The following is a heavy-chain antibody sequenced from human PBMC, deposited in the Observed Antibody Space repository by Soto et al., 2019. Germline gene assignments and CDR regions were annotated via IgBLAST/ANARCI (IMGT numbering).Heavy chain of an antibody. CDR1: GGSMSSSY. Sequence: SETLSLTCTVSGGSMSSSYWSWIRQPPGKGLEYIGYIYYSGSTNYNPSLKSRVTISVDTSKNQFSLKLTSVTAADTAIYYCARIPLSGDCYFYYWGQGTLVTVSS. J-gene: IGHJ4*02. CDR3: ARIPLSGDCYFYY. V-gene: IGHV4-59*01. D-gene: IGHD2-21*02. CDR2: IYYSGST.